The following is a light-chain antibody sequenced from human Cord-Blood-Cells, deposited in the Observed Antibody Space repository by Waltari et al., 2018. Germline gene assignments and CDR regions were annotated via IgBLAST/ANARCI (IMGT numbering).Light chain of an antibody. CDR3: QQYGSSPTWT. V-gene: IGKV3-20*01. J-gene: IGKJ1*01. Sequence: EIVLTLSPGTLSLSPGERATLSCRASQSVSSSYFAWYQQKPGQAPRLLIYGASSRATGIPDRFSGSGSGTDFTLTISRLEPEDFAVYYCQQYGSSPTWTFGQGTKVEIK. CDR1: QSVSSSY. CDR2: GAS.